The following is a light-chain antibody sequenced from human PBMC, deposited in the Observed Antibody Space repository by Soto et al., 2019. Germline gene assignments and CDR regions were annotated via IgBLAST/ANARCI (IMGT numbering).Light chain of an antibody. CDR3: CSYAGSYSYV. CDR1: SSDVGGYNY. Sequence: QSALTQPRSVSGSPGQSVTISCTGTSSDVGGYNYVSWYQQHPGKAPKLMIYDVSKRPSGVPDRFSGSKSGNTASLTISGPQAEYEADYYCCSYAGSYSYVFGTGTKVTVL. CDR2: DVS. J-gene: IGLJ1*01. V-gene: IGLV2-11*01.